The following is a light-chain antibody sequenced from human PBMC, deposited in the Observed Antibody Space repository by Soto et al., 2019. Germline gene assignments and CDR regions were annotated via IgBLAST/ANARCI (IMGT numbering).Light chain of an antibody. Sequence: EIVMTQSPATLSVSPGERATLSCRASQSVSSNLAWYQQKPGQAPRLLIYGASTRATGIPARFSGSGSGTEFTLTISSLQSEDFAVYSCQQYNNWPERTFGQGTQVEIK. CDR3: QQYNNWPERT. CDR1: QSVSSN. J-gene: IGKJ1*01. CDR2: GAS. V-gene: IGKV3-15*01.